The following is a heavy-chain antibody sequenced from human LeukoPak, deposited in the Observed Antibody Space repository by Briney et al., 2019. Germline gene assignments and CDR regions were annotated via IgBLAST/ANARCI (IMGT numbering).Heavy chain of an antibody. CDR3: ARAGIAAAGGDY. J-gene: IGHJ4*02. V-gene: IGHV4-31*03. D-gene: IGHD6-13*01. Sequence: SETLSLTCTVSGGSIISGGYYWSWIRQHPGKGLEWLGYIYYSGSTYYNPSLKSRVTISVDTSKNQFPLKLSSVTAADTAVYYCARAGIAAAGGDYWGQGTLVTVSS. CDR2: IYYSGST. CDR1: GGSIISGGYY.